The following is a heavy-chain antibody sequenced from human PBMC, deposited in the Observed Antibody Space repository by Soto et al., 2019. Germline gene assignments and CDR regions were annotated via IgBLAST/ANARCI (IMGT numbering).Heavy chain of an antibody. V-gene: IGHV5-10-1*01. D-gene: IGHD3-10*01. CDR1: GYSFTSYW. Sequence: GESLKISCKGSGYSFTSYWISWVRQMSGKGLEWMGRIDPSDSYTNYSPSFQGHVTISADKSISTAYLQWSSLKASDTAMYYCATMEGSGSPRPVYYYYYGMDVWGQGTTVTVPS. CDR2: IDPSDSYT. J-gene: IGHJ6*02. CDR3: ATMEGSGSPRPVYYYYYGMDV.